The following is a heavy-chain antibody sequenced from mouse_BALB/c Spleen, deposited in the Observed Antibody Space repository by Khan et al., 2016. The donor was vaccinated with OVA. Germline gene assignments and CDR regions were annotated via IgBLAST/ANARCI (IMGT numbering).Heavy chain of an antibody. J-gene: IGHJ2*01. CDR1: GFTFSRFG. V-gene: IGHV5-17*02. CDR3: ARDSNLDY. CDR2: ISSGSSTI. Sequence: EVELVESGGGLVQPGGSRKLSCAASGFTFSRFGMHWVRQAPEKGLEWVAYISSGSSTIYYADTVKGRFTISRDNPKNTLFLQMTSLRSEDTAMYYCARDSNLDYGGQGTTLTGPS.